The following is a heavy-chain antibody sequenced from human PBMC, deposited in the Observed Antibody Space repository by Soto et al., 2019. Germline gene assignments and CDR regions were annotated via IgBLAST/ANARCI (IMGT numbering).Heavy chain of an antibody. V-gene: IGHV1-18*01. J-gene: IGHJ4*02. CDR3: ARENSYFDY. CDR2: ISAYNANA. Sequence: QIQLLQSGAEVKKPGASVKVTCKASGYTFRNFGISWVRQAPGQGLDWMGWISAYNANANYAQKFQGRLTMTADTYTSTAYMELRSLRSDDTAVYYCARENSYFDYWGQGTLVTVSS. CDR1: GYTFRNFG.